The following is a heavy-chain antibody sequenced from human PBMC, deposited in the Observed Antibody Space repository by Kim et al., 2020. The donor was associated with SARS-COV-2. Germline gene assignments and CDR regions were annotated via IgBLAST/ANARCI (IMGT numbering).Heavy chain of an antibody. CDR3: ARGVPRYYDYVWGSYRRYFDY. Sequence: SETLSLTCAVYGGSFSGYYWSWIRQPPGKGLEWIGEINHSGSTNYNPSLKSRVTISVDTSKNQFSLKLSSVTAADTAVYYCARGVPRYYDYVWGSYRRYFDYWGQGTLVTVSS. J-gene: IGHJ4*02. V-gene: IGHV4-34*01. CDR2: INHSGST. D-gene: IGHD3-16*02. CDR1: GGSFSGYY.